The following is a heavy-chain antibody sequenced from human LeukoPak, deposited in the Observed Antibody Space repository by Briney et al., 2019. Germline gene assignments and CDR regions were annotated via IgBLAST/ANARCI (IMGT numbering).Heavy chain of an antibody. D-gene: IGHD5-18*01. V-gene: IGHV3-53*01. J-gene: IGHJ4*02. CDR3: ATLRGYSYGYFDY. Sequence: PGGSLRLSCAASGFTVSSNYMSWVRQAPGKGLEWVSVIYSGGSTYYADSVKGRFTISRDNSKNTLYLQMNSLRAEDTAVYYCATLRGYSYGYFDYWGQGTLVTVSS. CDR2: IYSGGST. CDR1: GFTVSSNY.